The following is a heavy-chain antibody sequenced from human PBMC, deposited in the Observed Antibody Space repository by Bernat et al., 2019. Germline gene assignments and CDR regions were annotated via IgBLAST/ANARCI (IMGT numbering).Heavy chain of an antibody. CDR1: GFTFSSYG. CDR3: GAGRRTVVN. D-gene: IGHD2-8*02. Sequence: QVQLVESGGGVVQPGRSLRLSCAASGFTFSSYGMHWVRQAPGKGLEWVAVISYDGSNKYYADSVKGRFTISRDNSKNTLYLQMNSLRAEDTAVYYCGAGRRTVVNWGQGTLVTVSS. J-gene: IGHJ4*02. V-gene: IGHV3-30*03. CDR2: ISYDGSNK.